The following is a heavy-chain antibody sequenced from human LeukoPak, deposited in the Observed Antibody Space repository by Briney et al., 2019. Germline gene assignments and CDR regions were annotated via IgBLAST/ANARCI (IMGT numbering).Heavy chain of an antibody. CDR1: GSTFSSYA. Sequence: PGGSLRLSCAASGSTFSSYAMSWVRQAPGKGLEWVSAISGSGGSTYYTDSVKGRFTISRDNSKNTLYLQMNSLRAEDTAVYYCAKDLGFLEWLFDYWGQGTLVTVSS. J-gene: IGHJ4*02. V-gene: IGHV3-23*01. CDR2: ISGSGGST. CDR3: AKDLGFLEWLFDY. D-gene: IGHD3-3*01.